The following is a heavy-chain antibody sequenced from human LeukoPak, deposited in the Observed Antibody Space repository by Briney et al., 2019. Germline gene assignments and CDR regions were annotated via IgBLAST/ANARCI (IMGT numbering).Heavy chain of an antibody. CDR2: IYSGGST. CDR3: AREFMGESGYLQFY. CDR1: GFTVSSNY. J-gene: IGHJ4*02. Sequence: GGPLRLSCAASGFTVSSNYMSWVRQAPGKGLEWVSVIYSGGSTYYADSVKGRFTISRDNSKNTLYLQMNSLRAEDTAVYYCAREFMGESGYLQFYWGQGTLVTVSS. D-gene: IGHD3-3*01. V-gene: IGHV3-53*01.